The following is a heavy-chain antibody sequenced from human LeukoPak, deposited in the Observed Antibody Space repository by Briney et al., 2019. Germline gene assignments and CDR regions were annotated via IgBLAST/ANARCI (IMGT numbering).Heavy chain of an antibody. J-gene: IGHJ6*02. Sequence: ALVKVSCKASGYTFTGYYMHWVRQAPGQGLEWMGWINPNSGGTNYAQKFQGRVTMTRDTSISTAYMELSRLRSDDTAIYYCARHSRIVVAGVYCYPMDVWGQGTTVTVSS. D-gene: IGHD3-22*01. CDR2: INPNSGGT. V-gene: IGHV1-2*02. CDR3: ARHSRIVVAGVYCYPMDV. CDR1: GYTFTGYY.